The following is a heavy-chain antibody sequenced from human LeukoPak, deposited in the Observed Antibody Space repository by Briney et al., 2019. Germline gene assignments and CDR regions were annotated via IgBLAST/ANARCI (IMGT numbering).Heavy chain of an antibody. J-gene: IGHJ4*02. CDR3: ARQKPSSSHDY. V-gene: IGHV4-39*01. Sequence: PSETLSLTCTVSGGSISSSSYYWSWIRQPSGKGLEWIGEINHSGSTNYNPSLKSRVTISVDTSKNQFSLKLSSVTAADTAVYYCARQKPSSSHDYWGQGTLVTVSS. D-gene: IGHD6-6*01. CDR2: INHSGST. CDR1: GGSISSSSYY.